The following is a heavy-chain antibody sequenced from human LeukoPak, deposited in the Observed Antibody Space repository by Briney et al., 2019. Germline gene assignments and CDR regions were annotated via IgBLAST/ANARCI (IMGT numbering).Heavy chain of an antibody. V-gene: IGHV3-49*04. CDR2: IRSKAYGGTT. CDR3: IRIYY. Sequence: PGGSLRLSCTASGFTFGDYAMSWVRQAPGKGLEWVGFIRSKAYGGTTEYAASVKGRFTISRDDSKSIAYLRMNSLKTEDTAVYYCIRIYYWGQGTLVTVSS. CDR1: GFTFGDYA. J-gene: IGHJ4*02.